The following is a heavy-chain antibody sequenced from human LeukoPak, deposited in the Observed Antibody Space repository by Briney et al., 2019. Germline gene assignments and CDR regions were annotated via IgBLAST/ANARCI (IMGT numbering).Heavy chain of an antibody. D-gene: IGHD5-18*01. Sequence: PSETLSLTCAVYGGSFSGYYWSWIRQPPGKGLEWIGEINHSGSTNYNPSLKSRVTISVDTSKNQFSLKLSSVTAADTAVYYCARALGVDTNWFDPWGQGTLVTVSS. J-gene: IGHJ5*02. CDR3: ARALGVDTNWFDP. V-gene: IGHV4-34*01. CDR2: INHSGST. CDR1: GGSFSGYY.